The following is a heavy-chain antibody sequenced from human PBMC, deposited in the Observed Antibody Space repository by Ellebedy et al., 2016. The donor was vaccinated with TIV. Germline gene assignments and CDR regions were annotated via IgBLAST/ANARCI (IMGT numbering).Heavy chain of an antibody. CDR1: GFTFSSYG. D-gene: IGHD2-2*01. V-gene: IGHV3-30*18. CDR3: AKTVVPAAMGWFDP. Sequence: GESLKISXAASGFTFSSYGMHWVRQAPGKGLEWVAVISYDGSNKYYADSVKGRFTISRDNSKNTLYLQMNSLRAEDTAVYYCAKTVVPAAMGWFDPWGQGTLVTVSS. J-gene: IGHJ5*02. CDR2: ISYDGSNK.